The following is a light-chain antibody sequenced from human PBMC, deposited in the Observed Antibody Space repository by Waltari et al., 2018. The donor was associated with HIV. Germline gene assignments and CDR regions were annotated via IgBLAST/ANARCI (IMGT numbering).Light chain of an antibody. Sequence: LTPPPATLSVSPGERVTLSCRASQSLTANLAWYQQRPGQAPRLLIYGASSRATDIPARFTGSGSGTDYTLTISSVQSEDSAVYYCQQNIHWPPYTFGQGTKL. J-gene: IGKJ2*01. CDR3: QQNIHWPPYT. CDR1: QSLTAN. V-gene: IGKV3-15*01. CDR2: GAS.